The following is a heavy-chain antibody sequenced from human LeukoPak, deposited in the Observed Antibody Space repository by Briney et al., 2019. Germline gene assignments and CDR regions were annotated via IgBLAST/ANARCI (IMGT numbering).Heavy chain of an antibody. CDR2: IYYTGST. Sequence: TSETLSLTCTVSNGSITNDYWSWIRQSPGKGLEWIAYIYYTGSTNYNPSLKSRVTISVDTPKNQFSLKMNSVTAADTAVYYCARHESIVPTIKDWGQETLVTVSS. V-gene: IGHV4-59*08. J-gene: IGHJ4*02. CDR1: NGSITNDY. CDR3: ARHESIVPTIKD. D-gene: IGHD5-12*01.